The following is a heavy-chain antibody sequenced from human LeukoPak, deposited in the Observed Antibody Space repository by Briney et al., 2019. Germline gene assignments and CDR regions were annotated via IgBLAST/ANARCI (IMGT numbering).Heavy chain of an antibody. CDR2: INWNGGST. CDR1: GFTFDDHG. J-gene: IGHJ3*02. V-gene: IGHV3-20*04. CDR3: ARDRVPDDSSGFDI. D-gene: IGHD3-22*01. Sequence: PGGSLRLSCAASGFTFDDHGMSWVRQAPGKGLEWVSGINWNGGSTGYADSVKGRFTISRDNAKNSLYLQMNSLRAEDTALYYCARDRVPDDSSGFDIWGQGTMVTVSS.